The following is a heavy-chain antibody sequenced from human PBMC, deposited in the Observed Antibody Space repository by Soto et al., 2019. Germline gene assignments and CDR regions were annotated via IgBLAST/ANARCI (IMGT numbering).Heavy chain of an antibody. Sequence: VESLKISCEASGYSFTTYWISWVRQMPGKGLEWMGAIDPRDSYTKYSPSLQGHVTISVDKSISTAYLQWNSLKASDTAIYYCAREKSDLELFNWLDPWGQGTLVTVSS. CDR1: GYSFTTYW. V-gene: IGHV5-10-1*01. CDR3: AREKSDLELFNWLDP. CDR2: IDPRDSYT. J-gene: IGHJ5*02. D-gene: IGHD1-7*01.